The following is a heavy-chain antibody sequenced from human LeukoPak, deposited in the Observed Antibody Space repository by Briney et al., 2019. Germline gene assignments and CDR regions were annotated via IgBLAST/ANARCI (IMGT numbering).Heavy chain of an antibody. CDR3: ARELELRSLYYYYGMDV. Sequence: SVKVSCKASGYTFTGYYMHWVRQAPGQGLEWMGRIMPILGIANYAQKFQGRVTITADKSTSTAYMELSSLRSEDTAVYYCARELELRSLYYYYGMDVWGQGTTVTVSS. D-gene: IGHD1-7*01. CDR1: GYTFTGYY. V-gene: IGHV1-69*04. J-gene: IGHJ6*02. CDR2: IMPILGIA.